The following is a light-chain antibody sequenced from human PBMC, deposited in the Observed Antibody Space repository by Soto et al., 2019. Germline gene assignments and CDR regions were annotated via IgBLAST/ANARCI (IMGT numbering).Light chain of an antibody. J-gene: IGKJ1*01. CDR3: QKDDGAPWT. CDR2: GVS. CDR1: QGISTY. Sequence: DIQMTQSPSSLSASVGDSVTITCRASQGISTYLAWYQQKPGTVPKLLIYGVSTLQSGVPSRFSGSRSGTDFTLTISSLQPEDVATYYCQKDDGAPWTFGQWTQVEIK. V-gene: IGKV1-27*01.